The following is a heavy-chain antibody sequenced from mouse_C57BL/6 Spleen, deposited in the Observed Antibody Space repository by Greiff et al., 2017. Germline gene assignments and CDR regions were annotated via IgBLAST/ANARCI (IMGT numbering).Heavy chain of an antibody. CDR3: ARRDYCGSSYVPFAY. Sequence: QVQLQQSGAELVRPGTSVKMSCKASGYTFTNYWIGWAKQRPGHGLEWIGDIYPGGGYTNYNEKFKGKATVTADKSSSTAYMQFSSLTSEDSAIYYCARRDYCGSSYVPFAYWGQGTLVTVSA. CDR2: IYPGGGYT. V-gene: IGHV1-63*01. CDR1: GYTFTNYW. D-gene: IGHD1-1*01. J-gene: IGHJ3*01.